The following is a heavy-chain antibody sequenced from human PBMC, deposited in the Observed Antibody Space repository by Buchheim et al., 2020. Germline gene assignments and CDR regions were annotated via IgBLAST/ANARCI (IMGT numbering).Heavy chain of an antibody. CDR1: GFTFSNYE. CDR3: SRGAGELELRTMDV. D-gene: IGHD1-7*01. CDR2: IGDGGDT. V-gene: IGHV3-13*04. Sequence: EVQLVESGGGLVEPGGSLRLSCAASGFTFSNYEMHWVRQVIGKGLEWVSTIGDGGDTYYPGSVKGRFTISRENAKNSLYLQMNSLRAGDTAVYYCSRGAGELELRTMDVWGQGTT. J-gene: IGHJ6*02.